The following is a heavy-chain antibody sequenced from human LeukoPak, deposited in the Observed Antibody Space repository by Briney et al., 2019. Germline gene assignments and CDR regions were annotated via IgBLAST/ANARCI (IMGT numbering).Heavy chain of an antibody. CDR3: ASGYSGYVADY. Sequence: PSETLSLTCTVSGGSTNSYYWSWIRQPPGQGLEWIGYIYYSGSTNYNPSLKSRVTISVDTSKNQFSLKLSSVTATDTAVYYCASGYSGYVADYWGQGTLVTVSS. V-gene: IGHV4-59*08. CDR2: IYYSGST. J-gene: IGHJ4*02. CDR1: GGSTNSYY. D-gene: IGHD5-12*01.